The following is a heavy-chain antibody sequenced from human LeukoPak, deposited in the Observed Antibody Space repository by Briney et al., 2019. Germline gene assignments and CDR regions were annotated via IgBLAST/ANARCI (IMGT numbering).Heavy chain of an antibody. Sequence: PGGSLRLPCAASGFTFSSYWMSWVRQAPGKGLEWVANIKQDGSEKYYVDSVKGRFTISRDNAKNSLYLQMNSLRAEDTAVYYCARDTAYQLPTRFDPWGQGTLVTVSS. CDR1: GFTFSSYW. CDR2: IKQDGSEK. V-gene: IGHV3-7*01. J-gene: IGHJ5*02. D-gene: IGHD2-2*01. CDR3: ARDTAYQLPTRFDP.